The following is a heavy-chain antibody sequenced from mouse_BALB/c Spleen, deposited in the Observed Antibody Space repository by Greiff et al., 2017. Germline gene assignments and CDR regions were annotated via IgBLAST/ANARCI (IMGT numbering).Heavy chain of an antibody. D-gene: IGHD1-1*01. Sequence: EVQLQQSGAELVKPGASVKLSCTASGFNIKDTYMHWVKQRPEQGLEWIGRIDPANGNTKYDPKFQGKATITADTSSNTAYLQLSSLTSEDTAVYYCARDKYYYGSSYDAMDYWGQGTSGTGSS. V-gene: IGHV14-3*02. CDR3: ARDKYYYGSSYDAMDY. J-gene: IGHJ4*01. CDR2: IDPANGNT. CDR1: GFNIKDTY.